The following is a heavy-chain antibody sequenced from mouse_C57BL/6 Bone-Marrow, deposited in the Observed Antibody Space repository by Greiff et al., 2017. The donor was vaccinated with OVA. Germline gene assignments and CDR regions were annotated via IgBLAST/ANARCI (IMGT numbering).Heavy chain of an antibody. Sequence: VQLQQSVAELVRPGASVKLSCTASGFNIKKPYMHWVKQRPEQGLEWIGRIDPANGNTKYSPKFQGKATITADTSSNTAYLQLSSLTSEDTAIYYCARDGYYVLAYWGQGTLVTVSA. D-gene: IGHD2-3*01. CDR1: GFNIKKPY. J-gene: IGHJ3*01. V-gene: IGHV14-3*01. CDR2: IDPANGNT. CDR3: ARDGYYVLAY.